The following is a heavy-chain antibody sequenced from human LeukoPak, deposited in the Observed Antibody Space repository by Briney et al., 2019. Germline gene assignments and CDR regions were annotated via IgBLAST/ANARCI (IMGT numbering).Heavy chain of an antibody. CDR2: IYYSGST. CDR1: GGSISSGDYY. D-gene: IGHD3-3*01. J-gene: IGHJ3*02. Sequence: SETLSLTCTVSGGSISSGDYYWSWLRQPPGKGLEWIGYIYYSGSTYYNPSLKSRVTISVDTSKNQFSLKLSSVTAADTAVYYCAGGTYYDFWSGYYSSGAFDIWGQGTMVTVSS. CDR3: AGGTYYDFWSGYYSSGAFDI. V-gene: IGHV4-30-4*01.